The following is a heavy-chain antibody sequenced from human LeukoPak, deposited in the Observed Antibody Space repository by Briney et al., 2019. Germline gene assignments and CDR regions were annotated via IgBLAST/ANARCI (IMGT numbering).Heavy chain of an antibody. CDR1: GGSISSSNW. D-gene: IGHD5-12*01. J-gene: IGHJ5*02. V-gene: IGHV4-4*02. Sequence: SGTLSLTCAVSGGSISSSNWWSWVRQPPGKGLEWIGEIYHSGSTNYNPSLKSRVTISVDKSKNQFSLKLSSVTAADTAVYYCARDLGYSGYDWGNWFDPWGQGTLVTVSS. CDR2: IYHSGST. CDR3: ARDLGYSGYDWGNWFDP.